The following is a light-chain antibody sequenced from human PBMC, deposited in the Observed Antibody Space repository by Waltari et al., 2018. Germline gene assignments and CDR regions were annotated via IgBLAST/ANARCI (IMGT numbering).Light chain of an antibody. CDR2: EDS. Sequence: QSALTQPASVSGSLGQSITISCAGTSSDLGGYNLVSWYQQHPGKVPKVIIYEDSKRPPGVSSRFSGGKSGNTASLTMSALRAEDEADYYCFSYAGNSTLVFGGGTKVTIL. V-gene: IGLV2-23*01. CDR1: SSDLGGYNL. J-gene: IGLJ3*02. CDR3: FSYAGNSTLV.